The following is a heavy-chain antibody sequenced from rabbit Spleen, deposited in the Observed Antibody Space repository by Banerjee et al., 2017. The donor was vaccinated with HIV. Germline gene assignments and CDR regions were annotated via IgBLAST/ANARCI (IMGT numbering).Heavy chain of an antibody. CDR2: IAGSSSGGTT. D-gene: IGHD7-1*01. CDR3: ARFYAGYGDFGYAAM. CDR1: GFSFSSSDY. V-gene: IGHV1S40*01. J-gene: IGHJ4*01. Sequence: QSLEESGGDLVKPGASLTLTCTASGFSFSSSDYMCWVRQAPGKGLEWISCIAGSSSGGTTYYANWAKGRFTISKTSSTTVTLQMTSLTAADTATYFCARFYAGYGDFGYAAMWGPGTLVIVS.